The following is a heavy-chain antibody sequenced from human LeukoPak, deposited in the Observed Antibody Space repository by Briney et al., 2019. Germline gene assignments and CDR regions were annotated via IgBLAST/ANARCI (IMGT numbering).Heavy chain of an antibody. Sequence: PSDTLSLTCTVSGGSISSYYWSWIRQPAGKGLEWIGRIYTSGSTNYNPSLKSRVTMSVDTSKNQFSLKLSSVTAADTAVYYCARAHCSSTSCYNWFDPWGQGTLVTVSS. CDR2: IYTSGST. J-gene: IGHJ5*02. CDR1: GGSISSYY. CDR3: ARAHCSSTSCYNWFDP. V-gene: IGHV4-4*07. D-gene: IGHD2-2*01.